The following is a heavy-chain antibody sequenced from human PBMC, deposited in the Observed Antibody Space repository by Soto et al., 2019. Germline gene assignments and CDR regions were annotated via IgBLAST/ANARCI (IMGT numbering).Heavy chain of an antibody. V-gene: IGHV2-5*02. CDR1: GFSFSTSGVG. J-gene: IGHJ4*02. CDR3: AHNLYGGPEY. Sequence: QITLKESGPTLVKPTQTLTLTCTFSGFSFSTSGVGVGWIRQPPGKALQWLALIYWDDDRRYSPSLKSRLTIXXDTSKNQVVLIMTNMDPVDTATYYCAHNLYGGPEYWGQGTLVTVSS. CDR2: IYWDDDR. D-gene: IGHD4-17*01.